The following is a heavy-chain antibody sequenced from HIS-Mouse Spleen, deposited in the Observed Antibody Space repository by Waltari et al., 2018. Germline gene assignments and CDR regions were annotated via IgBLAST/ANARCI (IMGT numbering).Heavy chain of an antibody. D-gene: IGHD6-13*01. J-gene: IGHJ4*02. CDR2: TYYRSKWYN. CDR3: ARSGFVAAAGTIDY. CDR1: RDSVPRHSAP. Sequence: QVQLQQSGPGLAKPSQTLPLTCAISRDSVPRHSAPWNWLQPYTSRGLEWLGRTYYRSKWYNDYAVSVKSRITINPDTSKNQFSLQLNSVTPEDTAVYYCARSGFVAAAGTIDYWGQGTLVTVSS. V-gene: IGHV6-1*01.